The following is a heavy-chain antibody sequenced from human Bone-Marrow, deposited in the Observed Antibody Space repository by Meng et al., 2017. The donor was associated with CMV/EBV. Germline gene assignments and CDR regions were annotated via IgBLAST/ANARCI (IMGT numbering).Heavy chain of an antibody. CDR1: GGSISSSSYY. J-gene: IGHJ5*02. Sequence: GSLRLSCTVSGGSISSSSYYWGWIRQPPGKGLEWIGSIYYSGSTYYNPSLKSRVTISVDTSKNQFSLKLSSVTAADTAVYYCARRSRVEGNWFDPWGQGTLVTVSS. CDR2: IYYSGST. D-gene: IGHD5-24*01. CDR3: ARRSRVEGNWFDP. V-gene: IGHV4-39*01.